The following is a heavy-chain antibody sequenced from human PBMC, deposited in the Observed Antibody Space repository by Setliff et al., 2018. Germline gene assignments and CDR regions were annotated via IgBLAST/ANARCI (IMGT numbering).Heavy chain of an antibody. CDR2: IANGGSPI. CDR3: VSGHASGTRGY. Sequence: LRLSCAASGFTSSMYGVHWVRQAPGKGLEWLSYIANGGSPIYYADSVKGRFTITRDNDKNSVYLQMNSLRVEDTAVYYCVSGHASGTRGYWGQGTLVTVSS. D-gene: IGHD1-26*01. CDR1: GFTSSMYG. J-gene: IGHJ4*02. V-gene: IGHV3-48*01.